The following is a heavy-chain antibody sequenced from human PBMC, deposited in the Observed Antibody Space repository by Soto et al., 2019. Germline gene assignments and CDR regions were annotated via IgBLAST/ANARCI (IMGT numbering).Heavy chain of an antibody. CDR1: GFTFSSYA. J-gene: IGHJ4*02. CDR3: VKAPSSVAATHRSYFDY. D-gene: IGHD2-15*01. CDR2: ISSNGGST. V-gene: IGHV3-64D*08. Sequence: GGSLRLSCSASGFTFSSYAMHWVRQAPGKGLEYVSAISSNGGSTYYADSVKGRFTISRDNSKNTLYLQMSSLRAEDTAVYYCVKAPSSVAATHRSYFDYWGRGTLVTVSS.